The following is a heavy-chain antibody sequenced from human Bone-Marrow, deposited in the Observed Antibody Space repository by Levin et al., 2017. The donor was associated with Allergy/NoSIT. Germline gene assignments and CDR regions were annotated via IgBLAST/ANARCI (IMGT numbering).Heavy chain of an antibody. V-gene: IGHV5-51*01. CDR2: IDLGDSDT. J-gene: IGHJ4*02. Sequence: ASVKVSCKGSGYSRTSYWIAWVRQMPGKGLEWMGVIDLGDSDTRYNPSFQGQVTISADKSINTAYLQWSSLKASDTAIYYCAATMSPESPLDYWGQGTLVTVSS. CDR1: GYSRTSYW. D-gene: IGHD3-10*02. CDR3: AATMSPESPLDY.